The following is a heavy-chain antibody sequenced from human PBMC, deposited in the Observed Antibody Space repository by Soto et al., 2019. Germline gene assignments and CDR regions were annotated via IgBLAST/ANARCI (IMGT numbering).Heavy chain of an antibody. D-gene: IGHD5-18*01. CDR1: GFTFSSYG. CDR3: AKDDWGYSYGSKNIDY. CDR2: MSYDGSNK. J-gene: IGHJ4*02. V-gene: IGHV3-30*18. Sequence: GGSLRLSCAASGFTFSSYGMHWVRQAPGKGLEWVAVMSYDGSNKYYADSVKGRFTISRDNSKNTLYLQMNSLRAEDTAVYYCAKDDWGYSYGSKNIDYWGQGTLVTVSS.